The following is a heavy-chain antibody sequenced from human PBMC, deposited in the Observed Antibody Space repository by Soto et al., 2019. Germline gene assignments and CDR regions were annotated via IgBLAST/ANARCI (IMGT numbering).Heavy chain of an antibody. J-gene: IGHJ5*02. CDR3: ATWALYCSGGSCYPHH. CDR2: LMPAIAAP. Sequence: QVQLMQSGAEVKKPGSSVKVSCKASGGIITTNVIRWVRQAPGQGLEWMGELMPAIAAPNNAQKFQGRLRITADTSTTTVYMELRSLTSEDTAVYFCATWALYCSGGSCYPHHLGQGTLVNVST. D-gene: IGHD2-15*01. CDR1: GGIITTNV. V-gene: IGHV1-69*06.